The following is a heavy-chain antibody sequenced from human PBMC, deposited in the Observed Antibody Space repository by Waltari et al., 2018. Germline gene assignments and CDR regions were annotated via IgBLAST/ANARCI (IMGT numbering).Heavy chain of an antibody. V-gene: IGHV3-30*18. D-gene: IGHD5-12*01. CDR1: GFTFSSYG. CDR2: IWYDGSNK. Sequence: QVQLVESGGGVVQPGRSLRLSCAASGFTFSSYGMHWVRQAPGKGLEWGAVIWYDGSNKYYADSVNGRFTIARDNSKNTLYLQMNSLRAEDTAMYYCAKDGPSGDAFDYWGQGTLVTVSS. CDR3: AKDGPSGDAFDY. J-gene: IGHJ4*02.